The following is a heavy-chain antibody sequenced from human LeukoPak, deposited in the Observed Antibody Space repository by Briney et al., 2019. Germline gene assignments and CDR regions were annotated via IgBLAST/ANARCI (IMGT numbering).Heavy chain of an antibody. J-gene: IGHJ3*02. CDR3: ARHSRSGYIGYENAFDI. Sequence: PSDTLTLTLPVSGDSIRSSSYCWDSIPQPPGKGPDRLGKIYNNTNTHYNPPLKTRITMSVDTSKNQFSLKLNSVTAADTGIYYCARHSRSGYIGYENAFDIWGQGTMVTVSS. D-gene: IGHD5-12*01. CDR2: IYNNTNT. CDR1: GDSIRSSSYC. V-gene: IGHV4-39*01.